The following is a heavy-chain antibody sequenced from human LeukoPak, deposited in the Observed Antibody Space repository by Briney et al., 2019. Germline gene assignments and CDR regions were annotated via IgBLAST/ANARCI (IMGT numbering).Heavy chain of an antibody. D-gene: IGHD6-6*01. CDR2: IYTSGST. J-gene: IGHJ6*03. CDR1: GGSISSGSYY. V-gene: IGHV4-61*02. Sequence: PSETLSLTRTVSGGSISSGSYYWSWIRQPAGKGLEWIGRIYTSGSTNYNPSLKSRVTISVDTSRNQFSLKLSSVTAADTAVYYCARGIAATMGYYYYYYMDVWGKGTTVTVSS. CDR3: ARGIAATMGYYYYYYMDV.